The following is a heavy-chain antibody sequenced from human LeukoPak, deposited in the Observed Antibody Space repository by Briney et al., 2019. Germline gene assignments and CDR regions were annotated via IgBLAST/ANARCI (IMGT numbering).Heavy chain of an antibody. CDR1: GFTFSNYW. J-gene: IGHJ4*02. CDR2: IKQDGGEK. V-gene: IGHV3-7*01. D-gene: IGHD2-21*01. Sequence: GESLRLSCAASGFTFSNYWINWVRQAPGKGLEWVANIKQDGGEKYYEDSVKGRFTISRDSAKNSLYLQMNSLRAEDTAMYYCARGIGFDYWGQGTLVSVSS. CDR3: ARGIGFDY.